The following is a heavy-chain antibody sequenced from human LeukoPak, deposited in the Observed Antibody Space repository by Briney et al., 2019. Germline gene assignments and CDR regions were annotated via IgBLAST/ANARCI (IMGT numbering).Heavy chain of an antibody. CDR3: AREKKMGGDAFDI. D-gene: IGHD3-16*01. V-gene: IGHV3-21*01. CDR1: GFTFSSYS. J-gene: IGHJ3*02. CDR2: ISSSSSYI. Sequence: PGGSLRLSCAASGFTFSSYSMNCVRQAPGKGLEWVSSISSSSSYIYYADSVKGRFTISRDNAKNSLYLQMNSLRAEDTAVYYCAREKKMGGDAFDIWGQGTMVTVSS.